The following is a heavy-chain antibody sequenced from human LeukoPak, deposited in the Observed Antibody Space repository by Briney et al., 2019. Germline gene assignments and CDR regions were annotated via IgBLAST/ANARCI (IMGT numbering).Heavy chain of an antibody. CDR1: GFNFSSYS. V-gene: IGHV3-21*01. Sequence: GGSLRLSCAASGFNFSSYSMNWVRQAPGKGLEWVSSISSSSSYIYYADSVKGRFTISRDNAKNSLYLQMNSLRAEDTAVYYCARDRAAAGILYYYYGMDVWGQGTTVTVSS. CDR3: ARDRAAAGILYYYYGMDV. D-gene: IGHD6-13*01. J-gene: IGHJ6*02. CDR2: ISSSSSYI.